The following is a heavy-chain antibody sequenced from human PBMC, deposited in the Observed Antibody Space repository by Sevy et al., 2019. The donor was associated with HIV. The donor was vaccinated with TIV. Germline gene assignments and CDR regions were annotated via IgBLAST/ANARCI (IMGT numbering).Heavy chain of an antibody. D-gene: IGHD3-22*01. CDR1: GYTFTSFG. CDR3: ARRGAFDFDTSGFQSA. V-gene: IGHV1-18*01. Sequence: ASVKVSCKASGYTFTSFGISWVRQAPGQGLEWVGWISVYNGKKSYAQKFQGRVTMTTDTSMNTAYMELRSLRFDDTAVYYCARRGAFDFDTSGFQSAWGQGTLVTVSS. CDR2: ISVYNGKK. J-gene: IGHJ5*02.